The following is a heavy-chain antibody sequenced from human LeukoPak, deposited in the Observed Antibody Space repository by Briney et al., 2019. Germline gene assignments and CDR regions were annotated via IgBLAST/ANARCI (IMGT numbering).Heavy chain of an antibody. CDR3: AGDAVGPGLAGS. V-gene: IGHV3-20*04. D-gene: IGHD1-26*01. J-gene: IGHJ5*02. CDR2: TTWSGGTT. CDR1: GFIFDNYG. Sequence: GGSLRLSCAASGFIFDNYGMSWVRQAPGKGLEWVSGTTWSGGTTGYGDSVRDRFTISRDNAKNSLYLQMNSLRSEDTAVYYCAGDAVGPGLAGSWGQGTLVTVS.